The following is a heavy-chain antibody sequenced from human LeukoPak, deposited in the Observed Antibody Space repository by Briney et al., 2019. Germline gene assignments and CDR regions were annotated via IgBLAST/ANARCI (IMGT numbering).Heavy chain of an antibody. V-gene: IGHV3-21*01. CDR2: ISGGSSFT. J-gene: IGHJ4*02. Sequence: GGSLRLSCAASEFTFSNYKMNWVRQAPGKGLEWVSYISGGSSFTYYVDSVKGRFTISRDNAKNSLYLQMNSLRAEDTAVYYCARDLGYSSGPNYWGQGTRVTVSS. CDR3: ARDLGYSSGPNY. CDR1: EFTFSNYK. D-gene: IGHD6-19*01.